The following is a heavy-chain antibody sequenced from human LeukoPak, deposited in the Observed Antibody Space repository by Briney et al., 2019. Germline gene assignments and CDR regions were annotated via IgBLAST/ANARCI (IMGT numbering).Heavy chain of an antibody. CDR3: ARETEMATIGGAFDI. V-gene: IGHV3-64*01. D-gene: IGHD5-24*01. CDR2: IGSNGGST. CDR1: GFAFSSYA. Sequence: GGSLRLSCAASGFAFSSYAMHWVRQAPGKGLEYVSAIGSNGGSTYYANSVKGRFTISRDNSKNTLYLQMGSLRAEDMAVYYCARETEMATIGGAFDIWGQGTMVTVSS. J-gene: IGHJ3*02.